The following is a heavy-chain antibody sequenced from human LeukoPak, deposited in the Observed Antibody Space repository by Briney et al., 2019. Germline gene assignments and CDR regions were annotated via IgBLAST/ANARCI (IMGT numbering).Heavy chain of an antibody. Sequence: GGSQRLSCTASGFTFSAYPMTWVRQAPGKGLEWVSYISGSGDIIYYADSVKGRFTISRDNAKNSLYLQMDSLRAEDTAVYYCARGLGYSYGNGDYWGQGTLVTVSS. J-gene: IGHJ4*02. CDR3: ARGLGYSYGNGDY. CDR1: GFTFSAYP. CDR2: ISGSGDII. D-gene: IGHD5-18*01. V-gene: IGHV3-48*04.